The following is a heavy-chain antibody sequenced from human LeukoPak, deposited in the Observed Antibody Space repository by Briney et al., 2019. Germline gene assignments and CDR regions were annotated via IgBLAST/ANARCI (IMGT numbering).Heavy chain of an antibody. D-gene: IGHD5-18*01. J-gene: IGHJ4*02. V-gene: IGHV3-7*01. Sequence: GGSLRLSCAASGFTFSSYAMHWVRQAPGKGLEWVASIKPGGSEKYYVDSAKGRFTISRDNAKNSVSLQMNSLRAEDTAVYYCAMAGYSDGPFDFDYWGQGTLVTVSS. CDR2: IKPGGSEK. CDR1: GFTFSSYA. CDR3: AMAGYSDGPFDFDY.